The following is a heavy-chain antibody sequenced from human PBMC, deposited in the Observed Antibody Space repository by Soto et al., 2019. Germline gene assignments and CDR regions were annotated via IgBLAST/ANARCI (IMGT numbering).Heavy chain of an antibody. CDR3: AKSLWVGATTERIDY. D-gene: IGHD1-26*01. V-gene: IGHV3-23*01. Sequence: EVQLLESGGTLVQPGGSLRLSCAASGFTFSTYAMNWVRQAPGKGLEWVSGIGASGGSTYYSDSLKGRFTISRDNSRNTVFLQMKSLRAEDTAVYYCAKSLWVGATTERIDYWGQGTLVTVSS. J-gene: IGHJ4*02. CDR2: IGASGGST. CDR1: GFTFSTYA.